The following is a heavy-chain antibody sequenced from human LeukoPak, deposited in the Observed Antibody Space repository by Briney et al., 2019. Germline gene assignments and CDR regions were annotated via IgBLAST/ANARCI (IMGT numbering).Heavy chain of an antibody. CDR3: AKVKGLVPVIDY. D-gene: IGHD2-2*01. CDR1: GFTFSSYA. V-gene: IGHV3-23*01. J-gene: IGHJ4*02. CDR2: ISGSGGST. Sequence: PGGSLRLSCAASGFTFSSYAMSWVRQAPGKGLEWVSAISGSGGSTYYADSVKGRFTISRDNSKNTLYLQMNSLRGENTAVYYCAKVKGLVPVIDYWGQGTLVTVSS.